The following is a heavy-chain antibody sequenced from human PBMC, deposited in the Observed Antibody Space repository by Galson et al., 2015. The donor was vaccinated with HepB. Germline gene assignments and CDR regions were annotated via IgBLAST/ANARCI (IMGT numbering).Heavy chain of an antibody. CDR3: ARDPLYDFWSGGAFDI. CDR2: INPNSGGT. V-gene: IGHV1-2*02. CDR1: GYTFTGYY. Sequence: SVKVSCKASGYTFTGYYMHWVRQAPGQGLEWMGWINPNSGGTNYAQKFQGRVTMTRDTSISTAYMELSRLRSDDTAVYYCARDPLYDFWSGGAFDIWGQGTMVTFSS. J-gene: IGHJ3*02. D-gene: IGHD3-3*01.